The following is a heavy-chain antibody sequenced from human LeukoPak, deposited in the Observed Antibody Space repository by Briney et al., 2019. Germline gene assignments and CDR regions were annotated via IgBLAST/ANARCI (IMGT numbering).Heavy chain of an antibody. D-gene: IGHD6-19*01. CDR2: IKQDGSEK. J-gene: IGHJ4*02. Sequence: PGGSLRLSCAASGFTFSSYWMSWVRQAPGKGLEWVANIKQDGSEKYYVDSVKGRFTISRDNAKNSLYLQMNSLRAEDTAVYYCVRGVSSGWWGLFDYWGQGTLVTVSS. CDR3: VRGVSSGWWGLFDY. V-gene: IGHV3-7*01. CDR1: GFTFSSYW.